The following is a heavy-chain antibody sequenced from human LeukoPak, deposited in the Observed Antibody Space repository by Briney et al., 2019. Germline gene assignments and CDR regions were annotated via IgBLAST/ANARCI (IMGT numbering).Heavy chain of an antibody. CDR3: ARDQRVPAAAYYYYYYYMDV. CDR2: ISSSSSTI. D-gene: IGHD2-2*01. Sequence: PGGSLRLSCAASGFTFSSCSMNWVRQAPGKGLEWVSYISSSSSTIYYADSVKGRFTISRDNAKNSLYLQMNSLRAEDTAVYYCARDQRVPAAAYYYYYYYMDVWGKGTTVTVSS. CDR1: GFTFSSCS. J-gene: IGHJ6*03. V-gene: IGHV3-48*01.